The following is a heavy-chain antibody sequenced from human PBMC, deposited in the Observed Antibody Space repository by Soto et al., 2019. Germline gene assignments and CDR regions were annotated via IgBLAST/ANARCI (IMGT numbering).Heavy chain of an antibody. CDR1: GYSFTSYW. D-gene: IGHD3-10*01. J-gene: IGHJ4*02. V-gene: IGHV5-51*01. CDR2: IYPGDSDT. CDR3: ARTTYTSGNYYPLPPAY. Sequence: PGESLKISCKGSGYSFTSYWIAWVRQMPGKGLEWMGIIYPGDSDTRYSPSFQGQVTISADKSISTAYLQWSSLKASDTAMYYCARTTYTSGNYYPLPPAYWGQGTLVTVSS.